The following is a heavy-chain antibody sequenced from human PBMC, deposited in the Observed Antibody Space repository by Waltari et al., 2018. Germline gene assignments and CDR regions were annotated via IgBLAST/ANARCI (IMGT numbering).Heavy chain of an antibody. J-gene: IGHJ4*02. CDR3: ARHIAVAGTTDY. CDR1: GGSISSSSYY. CDR2: IYYSGST. D-gene: IGHD6-19*01. V-gene: IGHV4-39*01. Sequence: QLQLQESGPGLVKPSETLSLTCTVPGGSISSSSYYWGWIRQPPGKGLEWIGSIYYSGSTYYNPSLKSRVTISVDTSKNQFSLKLSSVTAADTAVYYCARHIAVAGTTDYWGQGTLVTVSS.